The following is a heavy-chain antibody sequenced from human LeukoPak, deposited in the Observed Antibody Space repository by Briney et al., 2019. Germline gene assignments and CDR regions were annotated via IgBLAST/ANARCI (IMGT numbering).Heavy chain of an antibody. CDR1: GFIFINAW. D-gene: IGHD3-10*01. CDR2: LKSKTDGVPT. V-gene: IGHV3-15*01. CDR3: TTGVRD. Sequence: GGTLRLSSAAYGFIFINAWMIWVRQAPGEGLEWVGRLKSKTDGVPTDYAAPVKGKFTISRDDPKSTLYLQMTGLKPEEPALYSGTTGVRDRGQGTLVTGSS. J-gene: IGHJ4*01.